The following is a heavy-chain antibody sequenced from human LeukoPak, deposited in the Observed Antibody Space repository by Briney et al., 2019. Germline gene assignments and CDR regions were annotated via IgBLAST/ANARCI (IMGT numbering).Heavy chain of an antibody. V-gene: IGHV4-30-2*05. CDR3: ARGATVTTYYYYGMDV. J-gene: IGHJ6*02. CDR1: GGSISSGGYS. D-gene: IGHD4-17*01. CDR2: IYHSGST. Sequence: PSQTLSLTCAVSGGSISSGGYSWSWIRQPPGKGLEWIGYIYHSGSTYYNPSLKSRVTISVDTSKNQFSLKLSSVTAADTAVYYCARGATVTTYYYYGMDVWGQGTTVTVSS.